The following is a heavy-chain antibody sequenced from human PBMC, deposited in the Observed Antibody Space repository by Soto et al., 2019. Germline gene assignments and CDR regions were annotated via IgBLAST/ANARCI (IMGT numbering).Heavy chain of an antibody. CDR1: GGSISGYY. J-gene: IGHJ4*02. CDR2: IYASGST. D-gene: IGHD1-26*01. V-gene: IGHV4-4*07. CDR3: ARDRAPGGIGAYFDY. Sequence: TLSLTCAVSGGSISGYYWSWVRQPAGKGLEWIGRIYASGSTNYNPSLKSRVTMSVDTSKNQFSLKLSSVTAADTAVYYCARDRAPGGIGAYFDYWGQGTLVTVSS.